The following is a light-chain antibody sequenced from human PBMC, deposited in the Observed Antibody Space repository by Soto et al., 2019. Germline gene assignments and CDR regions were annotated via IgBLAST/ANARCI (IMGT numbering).Light chain of an antibody. V-gene: IGKV3-20*01. CDR3: QQYGSSRF. J-gene: IGKJ3*01. CDR1: QSVSSSY. CDR2: GAT. Sequence: EIVLTQSPGTLSSSPGERATLSCRASQSVSSSYLAWYQQKPGQAPRLLIYGATSRATGIPDRFSGSGSGTDFTLTISRLEPEDFAVYYCQQYGSSRFFGHGTKVDIK.